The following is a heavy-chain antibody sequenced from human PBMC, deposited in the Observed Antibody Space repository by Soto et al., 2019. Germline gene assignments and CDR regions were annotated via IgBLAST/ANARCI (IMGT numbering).Heavy chain of an antibody. CDR3: ARHSGGYSGYDFGEGYFDY. V-gene: IGHV4-39*01. Sequence: PTETLALTCSVSDDSINSEKDYWGWIRQPPGKGLEWIGSIYYRGNAYYNPSLQTRVTISLDKSKSQFSLKLNSVTAADSAVYFCARHSGGYSGYDFGEGYFDYWGQGTLVTVSS. CDR2: IYYRGNA. CDR1: DDSINSEKDY. D-gene: IGHD5-12*01. J-gene: IGHJ4*02.